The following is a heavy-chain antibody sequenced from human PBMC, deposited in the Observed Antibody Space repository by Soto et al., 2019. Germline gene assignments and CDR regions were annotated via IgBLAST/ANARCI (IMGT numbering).Heavy chain of an antibody. Sequence: ASVKVSCKASGGTFSSYAISWVRQAPGQGLEWMGGIIPIFGTANYAQKFQGRVTITADESTSTAYMELSSLRSEDTAVYYCARDPDDYGGSFDYWGQGTLVTVSS. V-gene: IGHV1-69*13. CDR2: IIPIFGTA. D-gene: IGHD4-17*01. CDR3: ARDPDDYGGSFDY. CDR1: GGTFSSYA. J-gene: IGHJ4*02.